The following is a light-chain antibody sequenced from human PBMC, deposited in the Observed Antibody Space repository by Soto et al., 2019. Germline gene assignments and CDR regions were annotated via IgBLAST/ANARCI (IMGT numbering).Light chain of an antibody. CDR3: QQYNRYPLT. J-gene: IGKJ4*01. Sequence: DIPMTQSPSTLSASVGDRVTITCRASQSITSWLAWYQQKPGKAPKVLIYKASSLESGVPSRFSGSGSGTEFTLTISSLQPDDFATYYCQQYNRYPLTFGGGTKVEIK. V-gene: IGKV1-5*03. CDR2: KAS. CDR1: QSITSW.